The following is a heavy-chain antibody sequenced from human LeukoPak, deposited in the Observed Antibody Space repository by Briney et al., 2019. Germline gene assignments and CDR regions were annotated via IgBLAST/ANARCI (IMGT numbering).Heavy chain of an antibody. J-gene: IGHJ4*02. D-gene: IGHD4-11*01. V-gene: IGHV3-74*03. CDR1: GFTFSGAW. Sequence: PGGCLRLSCAASGFTFSGAWMHWVRQAPGKGLVWVAQINGDASWLTYADAVKGRFTISRDNAKNTLTLQMDSLRVEDTAVYYCVRDWEYSFSHWGQGTLITVSS. CDR3: VRDWEYSFSH. CDR2: INGDASWL.